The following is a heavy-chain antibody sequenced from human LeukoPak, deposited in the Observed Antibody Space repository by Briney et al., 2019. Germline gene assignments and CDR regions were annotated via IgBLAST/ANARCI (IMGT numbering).Heavy chain of an antibody. V-gene: IGHV3-74*01. Sequence: PGGSLRLSCAASGFTFSSYWMHWVCQAPGKGLVWVSRINSDGSSTSYADSVKGRFTISRDNAKNTLYLQMNRLRAEDTAVYYCARDLITPTAMVTGGFDYWGQGTLVTVSS. CDR3: ARDLITPTAMVTGGFDY. CDR2: INSDGSST. CDR1: GFTFSSYW. D-gene: IGHD5-18*01. J-gene: IGHJ4*02.